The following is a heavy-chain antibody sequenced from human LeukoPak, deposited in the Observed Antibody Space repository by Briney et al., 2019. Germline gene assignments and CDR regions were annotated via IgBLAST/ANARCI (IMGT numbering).Heavy chain of an antibody. D-gene: IGHD1/OR15-1a*01. CDR2: IYYSGST. Sequence: PSETLSLTCTVSGGSISSGDYYWSWIRQPPGKGLEWIGYIYYSGSTYYNPSLESRVTISMDTSKNQFSLKLSSVTAADTAVYFCATWSLNIGDYYRFYMDVWGKGTTVTVSS. J-gene: IGHJ6*03. CDR3: ATWSLNIGDYYRFYMDV. V-gene: IGHV4-30-4*08. CDR1: GGSISSGDYY.